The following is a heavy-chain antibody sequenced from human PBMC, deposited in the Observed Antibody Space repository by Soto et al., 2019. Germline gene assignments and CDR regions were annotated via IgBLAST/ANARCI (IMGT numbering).Heavy chain of an antibody. CDR3: ARVMAYEQQLVPFDY. CDR1: GYTFIGYY. V-gene: IGHV1-2*02. J-gene: IGHJ4*02. CDR2: VNPHTGGT. D-gene: IGHD6-13*01. Sequence: QVQLVQSGAEVKKPGASVKVSCKTSGYTFIGYYLNWVRQATGQGLEWMGWVNPHTGGTHYAQKFDGRVTMARDTSTYTAYMELSGLKFDDTATYFCARVMAYEQQLVPFDYWGQGTLVTVSS.